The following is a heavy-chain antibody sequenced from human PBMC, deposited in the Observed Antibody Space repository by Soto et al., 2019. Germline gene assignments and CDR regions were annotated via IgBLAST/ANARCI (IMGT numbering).Heavy chain of an antibody. J-gene: IGHJ4*02. Sequence: QVQLVESGGGVVQPGRSLRLSCAASGFTFSSYAMHWVRQAPGKGLEWVAVISYDGSNKYYADSVKGRFTISRDNSKNTLYMKMNSLRAEDTAVYYCARGGGGGHLYIWGQGTLVTVSS. CDR2: ISYDGSNK. V-gene: IGHV3-30-3*01. CDR1: GFTFSSYA. D-gene: IGHD2-15*01. CDR3: ARGGGGGHLYI.